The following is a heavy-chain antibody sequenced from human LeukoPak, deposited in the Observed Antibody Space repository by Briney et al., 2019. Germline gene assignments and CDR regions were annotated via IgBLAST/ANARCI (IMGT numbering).Heavy chain of an antibody. J-gene: IGHJ2*01. CDR2: INHSGST. Sequence: SETLSLTCAVYGGSFSGYYWSWIRQPPGKGLEWIGEINHSGSTNYNPSLKSRVTISVDTSKNQFSLKLSSLTAADTAVYYCARGGYFDLWGRGTLVTVSS. CDR1: GGSFSGYY. CDR3: ARGGYFDL. V-gene: IGHV4-34*01.